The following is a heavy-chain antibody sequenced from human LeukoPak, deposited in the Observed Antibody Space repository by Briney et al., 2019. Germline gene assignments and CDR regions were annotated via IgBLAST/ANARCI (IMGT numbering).Heavy chain of an antibody. J-gene: IGHJ4*02. CDR1: GFTFSSYE. CDR3: ARGGGLCSGGSCLYFDY. CDR2: ISSSGSTI. V-gene: IGHV3-48*03. D-gene: IGHD2-15*01. Sequence: PGGSLRLSCAASGFTFSSYEMNWVRQAPGKGLEWVSYISSSGSTIYYADSVKGRFTISRDNAKNSLYLQMNSLRAEDTAVYYCARGGGLCSGGSCLYFDYWGQGTLVTFSS.